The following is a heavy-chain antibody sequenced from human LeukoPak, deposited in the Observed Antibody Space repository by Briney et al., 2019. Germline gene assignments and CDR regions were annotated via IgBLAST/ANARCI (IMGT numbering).Heavy chain of an antibody. J-gene: IGHJ4*02. CDR1: GGSFRGYY. CDR2: INHSGST. V-gene: IGHV4-34*01. CDR3: ASTERCSTTCPLDY. D-gene: IGHD2-2*01. Sequence: PSETLSLTCAVYGGSFRGYYWSWIRQPPGKGLEWIGEINHSGSTNYNPSLKSRVTISLDTSMKKFTLKLNSVTAADTAVYYCASTERCSTTCPLDYWGQGTLVTVSS.